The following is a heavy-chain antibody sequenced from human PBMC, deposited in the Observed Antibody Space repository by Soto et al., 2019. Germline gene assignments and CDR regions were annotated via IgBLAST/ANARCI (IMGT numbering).Heavy chain of an antibody. CDR2: IKQDGSEK. J-gene: IGHJ4*02. V-gene: IGHV3-7*04. Sequence: EEQLVESGGGLVQPGGSLRLSCAASGFTFTNFWMTWVRQAPGKGLEWVATIKQDGSEKYYADSVKGRFAISRDNGKNSVSLQMNTLRDDDTALYYCVRGRVASWGQGTLVTVSS. CDR3: VRGRVAS. CDR1: GFTFTNFW.